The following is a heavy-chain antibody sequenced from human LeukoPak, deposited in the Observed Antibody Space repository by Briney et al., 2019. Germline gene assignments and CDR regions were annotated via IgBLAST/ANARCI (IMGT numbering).Heavy chain of an antibody. V-gene: IGHV3-13*01. Sequence: PGGSLRLSCAASGFTFSSYDKHWDRQATGKGLEWVSAIGTAGDTYYPGSVKGRFTISRENAKNSLYLQMNSLRAGDTAVYYCARDGTMAGLYGMDVWGQGTTVTVSS. J-gene: IGHJ6*02. D-gene: IGHD4/OR15-4a*01. CDR1: GFTFSSYD. CDR3: ARDGTMAGLYGMDV. CDR2: IGTAGDT.